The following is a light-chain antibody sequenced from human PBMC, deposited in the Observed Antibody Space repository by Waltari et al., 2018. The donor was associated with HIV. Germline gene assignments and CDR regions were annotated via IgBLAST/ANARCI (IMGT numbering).Light chain of an antibody. CDR1: KSISGTY. CDR3: QQYGSSPLT. V-gene: IGKV3-20*01. CDR2: GAS. J-gene: IGKJ4*01. Sequence: ELVLTQSPGTLSLSPGNRVILSCRASKSISGTYLAWYQQRPGQSPRLLIYGASTRATGIPDRFSGSGSGTDFTLTISRLEPEDSAMYYCQQYGSSPLTFGGGTKVEIK.